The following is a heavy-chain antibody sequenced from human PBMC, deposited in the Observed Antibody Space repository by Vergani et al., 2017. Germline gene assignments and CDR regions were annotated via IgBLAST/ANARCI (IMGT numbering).Heavy chain of an antibody. CDR1: GYSLSRSHYY. CDR3: ARPVGPSAIADGYHV. J-gene: IGHJ3*01. D-gene: IGHD3-10*01. Sequence: QLQLQESGPGLVKPSETLSLSCRVSGYSLSRSHYYWGFIRQPPGKGLEWIGSISSSGSPNYNPTLKSRLAFSVDTSKNLFSLGLKSVTATDTGMYYCARPVGPSAIADGYHVWGQGTMVTVS. V-gene: IGHV4-39*02. CDR2: ISSSGSP.